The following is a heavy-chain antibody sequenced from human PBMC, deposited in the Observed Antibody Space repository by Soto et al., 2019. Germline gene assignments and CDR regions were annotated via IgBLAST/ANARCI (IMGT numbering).Heavy chain of an antibody. V-gene: IGHV3-33*01. Sequence: PGGSLRLSCAASRFTFSSYGMHWVRQAPGKGLEWVAVIWYDGSNKYYADSVKGRFTISRDNSKNTLHLQMSSLRAEDTAVYYCARDRANYHYHGMDVWGQGTTVTVSS. J-gene: IGHJ6*02. CDR1: RFTFSSYG. D-gene: IGHD3-10*01. CDR3: ARDRANYHYHGMDV. CDR2: IWYDGSNK.